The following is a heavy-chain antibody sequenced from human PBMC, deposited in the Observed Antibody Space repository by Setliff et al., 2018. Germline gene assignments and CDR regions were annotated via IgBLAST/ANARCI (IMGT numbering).Heavy chain of an antibody. J-gene: IGHJ5*02. Sequence: PSETLSLTCAVYGGSFSGYYWSWIRQPPGKGLEWIGEINHSGSTNYNPSLKSRVTISVDTSKNQFSLKLSLVTAADTAVYYCARGKNGSRQLVVLGWFDPWGQGTLVTVSS. CDR3: ARGKNGSRQLVVLGWFDP. CDR2: INHSGST. D-gene: IGHD3-22*01. V-gene: IGHV4-34*01. CDR1: GGSFSGYY.